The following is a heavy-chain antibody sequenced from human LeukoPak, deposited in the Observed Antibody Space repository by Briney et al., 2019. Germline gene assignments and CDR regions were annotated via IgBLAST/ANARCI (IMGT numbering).Heavy chain of an antibody. CDR2: ICPDGTVT. Sequence: GGSLRLSCAASGFTFSTCCVHWVRQAPGKGPMWVSRICPDGTVTNYADSVKARFIISRDNARNTVYLQMNSLRVEDTAVYYCVRDFRSADYWGQGTLVTVSS. CDR3: VRDFRSADY. J-gene: IGHJ4*02. CDR1: GFTFSTCC. V-gene: IGHV3-74*01.